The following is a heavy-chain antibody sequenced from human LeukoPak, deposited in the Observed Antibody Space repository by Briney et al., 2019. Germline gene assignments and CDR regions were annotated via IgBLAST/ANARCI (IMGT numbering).Heavy chain of an antibody. V-gene: IGHV3-7*01. CDR3: ARDKVVGATYFDY. Sequence: GGSLRLSCAASGFTFSNYWMSWVRQAPGKGLEWVANIQQDGSEIYYVDSVKGRFTISRDNAKNALYLQMNSLRAEDMAVYYCARDKVVGATYFDYWGQGTLVTVSS. CDR2: IQQDGSEI. CDR1: GFTFSNYW. D-gene: IGHD1-26*01. J-gene: IGHJ4*02.